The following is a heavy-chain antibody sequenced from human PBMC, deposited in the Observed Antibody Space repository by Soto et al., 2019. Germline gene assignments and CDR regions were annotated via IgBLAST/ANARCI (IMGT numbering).Heavy chain of an antibody. CDR2: INVANGNT. Sequence: GASVKVSCKASGYTFTSYAIHWVRQAPGQRLEWMGSINVANGNTKYSQKFQGRVTITRDTSASTAYMEMSSLRSDDTAVYYCARELQGLYYFDYWGQGTLVTVSS. J-gene: IGHJ4*02. CDR3: ARELQGLYYFDY. CDR1: GYTFTSYA. V-gene: IGHV1-3*01. D-gene: IGHD4-4*01.